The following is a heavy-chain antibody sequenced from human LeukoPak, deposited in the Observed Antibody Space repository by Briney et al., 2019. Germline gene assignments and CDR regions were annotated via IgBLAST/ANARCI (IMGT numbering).Heavy chain of an antibody. D-gene: IGHD6-19*01. V-gene: IGHV1-18*01. CDR3: ATNGRYSSGWHYIDY. Sequence: GASVKVSCRASAYTFTSYGISWVRQAPGQGLEWMGWISAYNGNTNYAQKLQGRVTMTTDTSTSTAYMELRSLRSDDTAIYYCATNGRYSSGWHYIDYWGHGTLVTVSS. J-gene: IGHJ4*01. CDR2: ISAYNGNT. CDR1: AYTFTSYG.